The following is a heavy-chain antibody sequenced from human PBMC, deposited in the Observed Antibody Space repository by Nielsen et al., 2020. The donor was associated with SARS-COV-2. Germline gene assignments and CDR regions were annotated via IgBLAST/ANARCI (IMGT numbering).Heavy chain of an antibody. J-gene: IGHJ4*02. CDR2: IMPMFGRA. CDR3: ARGYSTGWFDY. Sequence: SVKVSCKASGGTFRNFAITWVRQAPGQGLEWMGGIMPMFGRANYAQKFRDRVTITADESTSTVNMEVRSLRSEDTAVYYCARGYSTGWFDYWGQGARAT. CDR1: GGTFRNFA. D-gene: IGHD2-8*02. V-gene: IGHV1-69*13.